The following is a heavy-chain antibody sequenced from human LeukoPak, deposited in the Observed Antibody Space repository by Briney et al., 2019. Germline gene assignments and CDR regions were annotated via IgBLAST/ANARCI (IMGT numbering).Heavy chain of an antibody. Sequence: GGSLRLSCAASGLTFSNYWMTWVRQGPGKGLEWLATIKPDGSEKSDVDSVKGQFTISRDNARDSLYLEMNNLRPEDTAVYYCVTNGGKWGQGTLVTVSS. D-gene: IGHD3-16*01. V-gene: IGHV3-7*01. CDR1: GLTFSNYW. CDR3: VTNGGK. CDR2: IKPDGSEK. J-gene: IGHJ4*02.